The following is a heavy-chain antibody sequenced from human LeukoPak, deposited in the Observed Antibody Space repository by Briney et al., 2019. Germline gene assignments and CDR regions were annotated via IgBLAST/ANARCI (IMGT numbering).Heavy chain of an antibody. CDR2: IIGSSGST. D-gene: IGHD5-12*01. Sequence: GGSLRLSCAASGFSFNNYAMNWVRQAPGKGLEWVSLIIGSSGSTFYADSVKGRFTISRDKSKNTLYLQMNSLRAEDTAVYYCAKGAYDYIEIAYFDYWGQGSLVTVSS. V-gene: IGHV3-23*01. CDR1: GFSFNNYA. J-gene: IGHJ4*02. CDR3: AKGAYDYIEIAYFDY.